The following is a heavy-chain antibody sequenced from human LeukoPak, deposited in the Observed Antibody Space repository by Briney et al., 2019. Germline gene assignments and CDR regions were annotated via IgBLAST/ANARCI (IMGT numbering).Heavy chain of an antibody. J-gene: IGHJ4*02. CDR2: ISAYNGNT. Sequence: GASVKVSCKASGGTFSSYAISWVRQAPGQGLEWMGWISAYNGNTNYAQKLQGRVTMTTDTSTSTAYMELRSLRSDDTAVYYCARGRYGQQWLVEEGSWFDYWGQGTQVTVSS. V-gene: IGHV1-18*01. CDR3: ARGRYGQQWLVEEGSWFDY. D-gene: IGHD6-19*01. CDR1: GGTFSSYA.